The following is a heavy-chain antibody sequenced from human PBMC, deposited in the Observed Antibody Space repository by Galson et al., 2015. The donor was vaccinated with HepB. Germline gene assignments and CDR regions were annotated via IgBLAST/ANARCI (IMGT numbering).Heavy chain of an antibody. D-gene: IGHD3-10*01. CDR1: GFTFSSYG. V-gene: IGHV3-33*01. J-gene: IGHJ4*02. CDR3: ARATTDYYGSGSYSYFFDY. CDR2: IWYDGSNK. Sequence: SLRLSCAASGFTFSSYGMHWVRQAPGKGLEWVAVIWYDGSNKYYADSVKGRFTISRDNSKNTLYLQMNSLRAEDTAVYYCARATTDYYGSGSYSYFFDYWGQGTLVTVSS.